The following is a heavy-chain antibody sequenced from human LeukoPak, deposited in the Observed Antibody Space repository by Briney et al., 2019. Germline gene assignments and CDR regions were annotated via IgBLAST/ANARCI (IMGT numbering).Heavy chain of an antibody. CDR2: IYRGGST. D-gene: IGHD3-16*02. J-gene: IGHJ4*02. CDR3: ATIMITFGGVIV. CDR1: GFTVSSNY. V-gene: IGHV3-53*01. Sequence: GVLILSCAASGFTVSSNYMTWVRQAPGKGLEWVSVIYRGGSTNYSDSANGRFTISRDNSKSTLYLQMNSVRAEDTAVYYCATIMITFGGVIVWGQGTLVTVSS.